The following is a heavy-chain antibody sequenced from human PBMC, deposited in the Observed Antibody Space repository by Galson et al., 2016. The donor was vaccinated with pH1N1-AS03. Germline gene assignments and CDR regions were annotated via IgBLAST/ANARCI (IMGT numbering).Heavy chain of an antibody. CDR3: ARDKDDFWSGYSEY. Sequence: SVKVSCKASDYTFGIGWVRQAPGQGLEWMGWISTYNGNTKYAQKFQGRVTITADESTSTAYMELSNLRSEDTAVYYCARDKDDFWSGYSEYWGQGTLVTVSS. J-gene: IGHJ4*02. V-gene: IGHV1-18*01. CDR2: ISTYNGNT. D-gene: IGHD3-3*01. CDR1: DYTFG.